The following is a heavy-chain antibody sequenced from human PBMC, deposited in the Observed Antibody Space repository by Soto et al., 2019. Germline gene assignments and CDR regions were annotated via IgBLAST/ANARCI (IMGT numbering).Heavy chain of an antibody. CDR2: IYHSGST. D-gene: IGHD3-22*01. V-gene: IGHV4-4*02. CDR3: ARSPDSSGYYPRRYYYGMDV. J-gene: IGHJ6*02. CDR1: GFTFSSYSM. Sequence: PGGSLRLSCAASGFTFSSYSMNWVRQPPGKGLEWIGEIYHSGSTNYNPSLKSRVTISVDKSKNQFSLKLSSVTAADTAVYYCARSPDSSGYYPRRYYYGMDVWGQGTTVTVSS.